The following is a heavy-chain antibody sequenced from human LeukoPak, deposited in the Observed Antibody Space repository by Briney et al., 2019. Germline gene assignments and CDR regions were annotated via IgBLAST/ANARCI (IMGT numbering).Heavy chain of an antibody. V-gene: IGHV4-4*02. D-gene: IGHD3-10*01. CDR1: GGSISSSNW. CDR2: NYHSGST. CDR3: ARAGAGGFDY. J-gene: IGHJ4*02. Sequence: SETLSLTCAVSGGSISSSNWWSWVRPPPGKGLDWTGENYHSGSTNYNPSLKSRVTISVDKSKNQISLKLSSVTAADTAVYYCARAGAGGFDYWGQGTLVTVSS.